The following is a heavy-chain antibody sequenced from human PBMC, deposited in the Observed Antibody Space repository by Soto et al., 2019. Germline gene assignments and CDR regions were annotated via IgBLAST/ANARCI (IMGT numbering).Heavy chain of an antibody. D-gene: IGHD5-12*01. CDR3: TRDSGYDLYYYYGMDV. CDR1: GFTFGDYA. V-gene: IGHV3-49*04. CDR2: IRSKAYGGTT. Sequence: GGSLRLSCTASGFTFGDYAMSWVRQAPGKGLECVGFIRSKAYGGTTEYAASVKGRFTISRDDSKSIAYLQMNSLKTEDTAVYYCTRDSGYDLYYYYGMDVWGQGTTVTVSS. J-gene: IGHJ6*02.